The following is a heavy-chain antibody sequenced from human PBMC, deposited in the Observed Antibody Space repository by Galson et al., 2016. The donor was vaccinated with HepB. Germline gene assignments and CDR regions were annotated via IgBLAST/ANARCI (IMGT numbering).Heavy chain of an antibody. D-gene: IGHD2-15*01. CDR1: GFTFSDSA. J-gene: IGHJ3*02. CDR2: IRSKANSYAT. V-gene: IGHV3-73*01. CDR3: TTGEAIVGAAYMRDAFDI. Sequence: SLRLSCAASGFTFSDSAMHWVRQASGKGLEWVGRIRSKANSYATAYGASVKGRSTISRDDSENTAYLQMNSLKAEDTAVYYCTTGEAIVGAAYMRDAFDIWGPGTMVTVSS.